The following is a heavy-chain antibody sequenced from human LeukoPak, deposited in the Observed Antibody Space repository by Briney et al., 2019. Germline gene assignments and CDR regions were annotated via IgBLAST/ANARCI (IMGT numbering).Heavy chain of an antibody. V-gene: IGHV1-18*01. Sequence: ASVKVSCKASGYTFTSYGISWVRQAPGQGLEWMGWISVYNGNTNYAQKLQGRVTMTTDTSTSTAYMELRSLRSDDTAVYYCAGGQTVNSPDAFDIWGQGTMVTVSS. CDR3: AGGQTVNSPDAFDI. CDR1: GYTFTSYG. D-gene: IGHD4-17*01. J-gene: IGHJ3*02. CDR2: ISVYNGNT.